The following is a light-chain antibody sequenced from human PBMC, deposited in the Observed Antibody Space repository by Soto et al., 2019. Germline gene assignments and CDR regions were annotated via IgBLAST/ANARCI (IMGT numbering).Light chain of an antibody. Sequence: QSVLAQPASVSGSPGQSITISCTGTTSDVSGYNYVSWYQQHPVKAPKRMIYDVTNRPSGVSDRFSGSKSGNTASLTISGLQAEDEADYYCSSYTSSSTPYVFGTGTKVTVL. CDR2: DVT. V-gene: IGLV2-14*01. CDR1: TSDVSGYNY. CDR3: SSYTSSSTPYV. J-gene: IGLJ1*01.